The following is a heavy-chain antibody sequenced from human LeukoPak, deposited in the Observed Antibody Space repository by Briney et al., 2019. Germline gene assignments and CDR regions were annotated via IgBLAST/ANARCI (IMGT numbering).Heavy chain of an antibody. D-gene: IGHD3-10*01. J-gene: IGHJ4*02. CDR2: ITDSGGST. CDR1: GFTFTSYA. V-gene: IGHV3-23*01. Sequence: GGSLRLSCAASGFTFTSYAMSWVRQAPGKGLESVSAITDSGGSTYYADSVKGRFTISRDNSKNTLYLQMNSLRAEDTAVYYCANGGISRGATLGDYWGQGALVTVSS. CDR3: ANGGISRGATLGDY.